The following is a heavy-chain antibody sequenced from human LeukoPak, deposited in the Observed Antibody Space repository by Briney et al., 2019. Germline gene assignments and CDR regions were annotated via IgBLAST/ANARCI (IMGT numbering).Heavy chain of an antibody. Sequence: SETLSLTCAVSGYSISSGYYWGWIRQPPGKGLEWIGSIYHSGSTYYNPSLKSRVTISVDTFKNQFSLKLSSVTAADTAVYYCAGVSASSGWYDFDYWGQGTLVTVSS. J-gene: IGHJ4*02. CDR2: IYHSGST. CDR3: AGVSASSGWYDFDY. V-gene: IGHV4-38-2*01. CDR1: GYSISSGYY. D-gene: IGHD6-19*01.